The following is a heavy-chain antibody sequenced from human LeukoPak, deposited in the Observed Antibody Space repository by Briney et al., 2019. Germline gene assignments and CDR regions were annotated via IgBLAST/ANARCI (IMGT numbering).Heavy chain of an antibody. J-gene: IGHJ3*02. D-gene: IGHD3-22*01. V-gene: IGHV5-51*01. Sequence: ASVKVSCKASGYTFTSYGISWVRQMPGKGLEWMGIIYPGDSDTRYSPSFQGQVTVSADKSISTAYLQWSSLKASDTAMYYCARKEGYDSSANIWGQGTMVTVSS. CDR1: GYTFTSYG. CDR3: ARKEGYDSSANI. CDR2: IYPGDSDT.